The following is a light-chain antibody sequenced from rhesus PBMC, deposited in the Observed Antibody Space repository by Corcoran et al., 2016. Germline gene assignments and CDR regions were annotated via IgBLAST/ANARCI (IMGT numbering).Light chain of an antibody. V-gene: IGKV1-69*01. CDR2: RAS. J-gene: IGKJ1*01. CDR3: QQHDNSPRT. Sequence: DIQMTQSPSSLSASVGDRVTITYRASQGISNWLAWYQQKPGKAPKLLIYRASNLETGVPSRFSGSGSGTDFTLTISSLQPEDIATYYCQQHDNSPRTFGQGTKVEIK. CDR1: QGISNW.